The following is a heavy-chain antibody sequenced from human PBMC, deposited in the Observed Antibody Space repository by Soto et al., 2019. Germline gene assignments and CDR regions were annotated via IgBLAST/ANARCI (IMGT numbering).Heavy chain of an antibody. D-gene: IGHD3-9*01. Sequence: QVQLVQSGAEVKKPGSSVKVSCKASGGTFSSYTISWVRQAPGQGLEWMGRIIPILGIANYAQKFQGRVTITADKSTSTAYMELSSLRSEDTAVYYCARGITIFNWFDPWGQGTLVTVSS. CDR3: ARGITIFNWFDP. V-gene: IGHV1-69*02. J-gene: IGHJ5*02. CDR1: GGTFSSYT. CDR2: IIPILGIA.